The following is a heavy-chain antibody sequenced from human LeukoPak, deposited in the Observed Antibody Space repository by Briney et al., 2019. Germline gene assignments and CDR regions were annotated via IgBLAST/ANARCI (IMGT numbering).Heavy chain of an antibody. V-gene: IGHV3-11*04. J-gene: IGHJ5*02. D-gene: IGHD6-13*01. CDR3: ASESYSSSWPRGGNWFDP. Sequence: GGSLRLSCAASGFTFSDYYMSWIRQAPGKGLEWVSYISSSGSTIYYADSVKGRFTISRDNAKNSLYLQMNSLRAEDTAVYYCASESYSSSWPRGGNWFDPWGRGTLVTVSS. CDR2: ISSSGSTI. CDR1: GFTFSDYY.